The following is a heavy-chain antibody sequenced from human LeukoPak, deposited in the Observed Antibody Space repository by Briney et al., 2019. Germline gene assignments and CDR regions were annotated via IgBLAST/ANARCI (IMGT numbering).Heavy chain of an antibody. CDR2: IYYSGST. CDR3: AREGDLGDNWFDP. D-gene: IGHD2-21*01. Sequence: PSETLSLTCTVSGGSISSYYWSWIRQPPGKELEGIGYIYYSGSTNYNPSLKSRVTISVDTSKNQFSLKLSSVTAADTAVYYCAREGDLGDNWFDPWGQGTLVTVSS. J-gene: IGHJ5*02. V-gene: IGHV4-59*01. CDR1: GGSISSYY.